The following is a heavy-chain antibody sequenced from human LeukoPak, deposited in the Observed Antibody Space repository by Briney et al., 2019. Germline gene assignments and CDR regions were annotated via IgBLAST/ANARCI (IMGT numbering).Heavy chain of an antibody. V-gene: IGHV3-23*01. CDR3: ANGVSY. Sequence: GESLKISCAASGFTFSSYAMSWVLQTPGKGLEWVSSISGSGGGTYYADSVKGRFTISRDNSKNTLYLQMNSLRADDTAVYYCANGVSYWGQGTLVTVSS. J-gene: IGHJ4*02. CDR1: GFTFSSYA. D-gene: IGHD3-16*01. CDR2: ISGSGGGT.